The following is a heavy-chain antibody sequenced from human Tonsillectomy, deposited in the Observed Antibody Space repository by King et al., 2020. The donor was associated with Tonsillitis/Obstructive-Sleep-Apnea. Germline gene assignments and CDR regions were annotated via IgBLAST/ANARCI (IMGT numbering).Heavy chain of an antibody. CDR2: INAGNGNT. V-gene: IGHV1-3*01. CDR1: GYTFTTYA. D-gene: IGHD3-22*01. Sequence: QLVQSGAEVKKPGASVKVPCKASGYTFTTYAMHWVRQAPGQRLEWMGWINAGNGNTKYSQKFQGRVTITRDTSASTAYMELSSLRSEDTAVYYCARAYDYYDSSGYYFDYWGQGTLVTVSS. CDR3: ARAYDYYDSSGYYFDY. J-gene: IGHJ4*02.